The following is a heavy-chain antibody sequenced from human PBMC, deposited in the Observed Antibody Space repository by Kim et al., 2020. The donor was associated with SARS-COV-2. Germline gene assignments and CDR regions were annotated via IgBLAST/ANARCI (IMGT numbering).Heavy chain of an antibody. Sequence: GGSLRLSCAASGFTFDDYAMHWVRQAPGKGLEWVSGISWNSGSIGYADSVKGRFTISRDNAKNSLYLQMNSLRAEDTALYYCAKDSTQHLTTVTTPGYPDYWGQGTLVTVSS. CDR3: AKDSTQHLTTVTTPGYPDY. CDR1: GFTFDDYA. J-gene: IGHJ4*02. D-gene: IGHD4-17*01. CDR2: ISWNSGSI. V-gene: IGHV3-9*01.